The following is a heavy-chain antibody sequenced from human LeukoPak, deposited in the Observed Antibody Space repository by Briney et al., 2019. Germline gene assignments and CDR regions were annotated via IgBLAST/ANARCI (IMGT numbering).Heavy chain of an antibody. V-gene: IGHV3-20*04. CDR2: INWNGGST. Sequence: PGGSLRLSCAASGFTFDDYGMSWVRQAPGKGLEWVSGINWNGGSTGYADSVKGRFTISRDNAKNSLYLQMNSLRAEDTALYYCARGTYDSSSSLYYYYYYMDVWGKGTTVTVSS. D-gene: IGHD6-6*01. CDR3: ARGTYDSSSSLYYYYYYMDV. J-gene: IGHJ6*03. CDR1: GFTFDDYG.